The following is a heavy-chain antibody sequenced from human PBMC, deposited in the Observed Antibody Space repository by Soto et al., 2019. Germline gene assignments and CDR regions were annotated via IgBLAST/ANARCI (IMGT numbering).Heavy chain of an antibody. Sequence: GESLQISCKGSGYSFTSYWIGWVRQMPGKGLEWMGIIYPGDSDTRYSPSFQGQVTISADKAISTAYLQWSSLKASDTAMYYCARPGNGYCGGDCYSWYFDLWGRGTLVTVSS. CDR2: IYPGDSDT. J-gene: IGHJ2*01. V-gene: IGHV5-51*01. CDR3: ARPGNGYCGGDCYSWYFDL. D-gene: IGHD2-21*02. CDR1: GYSFTSYW.